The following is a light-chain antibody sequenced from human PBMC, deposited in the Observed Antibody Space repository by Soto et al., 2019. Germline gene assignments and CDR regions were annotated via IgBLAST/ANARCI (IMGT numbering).Light chain of an antibody. CDR3: QQYASGPQT. V-gene: IGKV3-15*01. CDR1: QSVANS. J-gene: IGKJ1*01. CDR2: GVS. Sequence: EVVMTQSPATLSVSPGERGILSCLASQSVANSLAWYQQRPGQAPRLLIYGVSTKATGVPARFSGSGFGTRFTLTINSLQSDDSADYYCQQYASGPQTFGQGTKVEIK.